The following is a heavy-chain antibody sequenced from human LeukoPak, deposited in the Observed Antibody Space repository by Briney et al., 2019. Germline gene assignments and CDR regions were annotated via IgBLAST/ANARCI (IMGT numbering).Heavy chain of an antibody. CDR1: GGTFSSYA. D-gene: IGHD1-26*01. CDR2: IIPIFGTA. Sequence: GASVTVSCTASGGTFSSYAISWVRQAPGQGLEWMGGIIPIFGTANYAQKFQGRVTITADESTSTAYMELSSLRSEDTAVYYCARDSELLVFDYWGQGTLVTVSS. V-gene: IGHV1-69*13. J-gene: IGHJ4*02. CDR3: ARDSELLVFDY.